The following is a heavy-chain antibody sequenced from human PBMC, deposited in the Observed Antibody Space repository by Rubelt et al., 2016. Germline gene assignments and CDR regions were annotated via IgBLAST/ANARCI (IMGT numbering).Heavy chain of an antibody. J-gene: IGHJ4*02. CDR1: GGSISSSSYY. D-gene: IGHD3-3*01. Sequence: QLQLQESGPGLVKPSETLSLTCTVSGGSISSSSYYWGWIRQPPGKGLEWIGSIYYSGSTYYNPSLKSRVTISVDTSKNQFSLKLSSVTAADTAVYYWARVRFLEWLPPDYWGQGTLVTVSS. V-gene: IGHV4-39*01. CDR2: IYYSGST. CDR3: ARVRFLEWLPPDY.